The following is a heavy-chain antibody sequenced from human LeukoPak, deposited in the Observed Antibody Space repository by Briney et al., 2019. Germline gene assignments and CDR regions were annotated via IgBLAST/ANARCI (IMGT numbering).Heavy chain of an antibody. CDR1: GFSFSNYA. CDR2: ITTDGVST. Sequence: GGSLRLSCLASGFSFSNYAIHWVRQAPGKGLEYVSAITTDGVSTFYADSVKGRFTISRDNSKNTLSLQMSSLRPEETAVYYCVRASGIVGSTMYFDSWGQGTLVTVSS. V-gene: IGHV3-64D*09. J-gene: IGHJ4*02. D-gene: IGHD1-26*01. CDR3: VRASGIVGSTMYFDS.